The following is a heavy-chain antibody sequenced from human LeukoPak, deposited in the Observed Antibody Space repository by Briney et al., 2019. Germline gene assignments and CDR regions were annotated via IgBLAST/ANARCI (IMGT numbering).Heavy chain of an antibody. CDR2: RYHSGST. Sequence: PSETLSLTCAVSAYSITSRYYWGWIRQPPGKGLEWIGSRYHSGSTYYNPSLKSRVTISVDTSKNQFSLKLSSVTAADTAVYYCARDVRYRGYDLGTDYWGQGTLVTVSS. CDR3: ARDVRYRGYDLGTDY. CDR1: AYSITSRYY. V-gene: IGHV4-38-2*02. J-gene: IGHJ4*02. D-gene: IGHD5-12*01.